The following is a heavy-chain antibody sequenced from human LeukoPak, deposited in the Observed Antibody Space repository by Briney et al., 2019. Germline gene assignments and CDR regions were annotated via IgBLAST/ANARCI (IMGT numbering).Heavy chain of an antibody. V-gene: IGHV3-23*01. CDR3: AKQLGYCSDGSCYFPY. J-gene: IGHJ4*02. CDR2: ISNNGGYT. D-gene: IGHD2-15*01. Sequence: GGSLRLSCAASGFTFSSSAMSWVRQAPGKGLEWVSAISNNGGYTYYADSVQGRFTISRYNSKSTLCMQMISLRAEDTAVYYCAKQLGYCSDGSCYFPYWGQGTLVAVSS. CDR1: GFTFSSSA.